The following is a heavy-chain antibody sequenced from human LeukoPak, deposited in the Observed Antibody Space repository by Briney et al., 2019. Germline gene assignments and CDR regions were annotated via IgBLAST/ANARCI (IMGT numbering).Heavy chain of an antibody. CDR2: ISSSGSTI. V-gene: IGHV3-48*03. CDR1: GFTFSSYE. D-gene: IGHD4-17*01. CDR3: ARDAAYGDYPNWFDS. J-gene: IGHJ5*01. Sequence: GGSLRLSCAASGFTFSSYEMNWVRQAPGKGLEWVSYISSSGSTIYYADSVKGRFTISRDNAKNSLYLQMNSLRAEDTAVYYCARDAAYGDYPNWFDSWGQGTLVTVSS.